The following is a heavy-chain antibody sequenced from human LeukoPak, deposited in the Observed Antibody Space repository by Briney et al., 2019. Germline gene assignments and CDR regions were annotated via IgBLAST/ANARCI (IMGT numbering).Heavy chain of an antibody. CDR1: GGSISSSSYY. CDR3: AIRAYSGSYPSYFDY. D-gene: IGHD1-26*01. Sequence: SETLSLTCTVSGGSISSSSYYWAWLRQPPGKGLEWIGSNYYSGSNYYNPSFRSRVTISEGQSKKQFSLKLGSVNASDTAVYYCAIRAYSGSYPSYFDYWGQGTLVTVSS. CDR2: NYYSGSN. J-gene: IGHJ4*02. V-gene: IGHV4-39*01.